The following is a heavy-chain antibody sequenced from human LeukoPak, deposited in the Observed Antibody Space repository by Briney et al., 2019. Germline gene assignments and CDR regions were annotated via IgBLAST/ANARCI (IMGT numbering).Heavy chain of an antibody. V-gene: IGHV3-23*01. CDR3: AKRDSSGLYYFDY. CDR1: GFTFSGYA. Sequence: PGGSLRLSCAASGFTFSGYAMSWVRQAPGKGLEWVSAIVGGGGSTFYADSVKDRFTISRDNSKNTLYLQVNSLRAEDTAVYYCAKRDSSGLYYFDYWGQGTLVTVSS. J-gene: IGHJ4*02. D-gene: IGHD3-22*01. CDR2: IVGGGGST.